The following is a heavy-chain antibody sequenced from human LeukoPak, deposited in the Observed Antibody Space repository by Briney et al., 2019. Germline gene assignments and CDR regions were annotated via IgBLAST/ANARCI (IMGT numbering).Heavy chain of an antibody. D-gene: IGHD3-22*01. Sequence: TGGSLRLSCAASGFTFSSYGMHWVRQAPGKGLEWVAVIWYEGSNKYYADSVKGRFTISRDNSKNTLYLQMNSLRAEDTAVYYCAKDQTYYYDSSGRDNWGQGTLVTVSS. V-gene: IGHV3-33*06. CDR2: IWYEGSNK. CDR3: AKDQTYYYDSSGRDN. CDR1: GFTFSSYG. J-gene: IGHJ4*02.